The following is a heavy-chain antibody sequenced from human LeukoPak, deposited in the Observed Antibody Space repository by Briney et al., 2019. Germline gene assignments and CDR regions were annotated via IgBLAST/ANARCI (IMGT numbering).Heavy chain of an antibody. V-gene: IGHV3-11*01. CDR1: GFTFSDYY. CDR3: ARRNAYCSSGSCSRASYYYYGMDV. Sequence: GESLRLSCAASGFTFSDYYMSWIRQAPGKGLEWVCYIGSSATDIYYADSVKGRFTISRDNAKNSLYLQMDSLRADDTAVYYCARRNAYCSSGSCSRASYYYYGMDVWGQGTTVTVSS. D-gene: IGHD2-15*01. CDR2: IGSSATDI. J-gene: IGHJ6*02.